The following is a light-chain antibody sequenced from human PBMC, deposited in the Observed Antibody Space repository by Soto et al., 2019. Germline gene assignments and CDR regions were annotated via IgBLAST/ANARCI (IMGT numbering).Light chain of an antibody. CDR2: EGS. Sequence: QSALTQPASVSGSPGQSITISCTGTSSDVGSYNLVSWYQQHPGKAPKLMIYEGSKRPSGVSNRFSGSKSGNTASLTIFGLQGEDEADYFCCSYAGSSPYVFGTGTKVTLL. CDR1: SSDVGSYNL. CDR3: CSYAGSSPYV. J-gene: IGLJ1*01. V-gene: IGLV2-23*01.